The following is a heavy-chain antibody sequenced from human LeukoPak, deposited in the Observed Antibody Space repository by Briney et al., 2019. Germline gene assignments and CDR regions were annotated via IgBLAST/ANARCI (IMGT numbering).Heavy chain of an antibody. D-gene: IGHD3-9*01. Sequence: ASVKVSCKASGGTFSSYAISWVRQAPGQGLEWMGGIIPIFGTANYAQKFQGRVTITTDEFTSTAYMELRSLRSDDTAVYYCARDRYFDWLLAPPDDAFDIWGQGTMVTVSS. V-gene: IGHV1-69*05. J-gene: IGHJ3*02. CDR1: GGTFSSYA. CDR2: IIPIFGTA. CDR3: ARDRYFDWLLAPPDDAFDI.